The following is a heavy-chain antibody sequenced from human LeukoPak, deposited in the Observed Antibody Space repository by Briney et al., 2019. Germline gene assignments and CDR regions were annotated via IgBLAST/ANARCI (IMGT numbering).Heavy chain of an antibody. Sequence: SETLSHTCTVSGGSISTYYWSWVRQPPGKGLEWIGFISYGGSTNYNPSLKSRVTISVDTSKNQFSLKLSSVTAADTAVYYCARPTRLNWNAPQFDYWGQGILVTVSS. J-gene: IGHJ4*02. CDR1: GGSISTYY. CDR3: ARPTRLNWNAPQFDY. V-gene: IGHV4-59*08. CDR2: ISYGGST. D-gene: IGHD1-20*01.